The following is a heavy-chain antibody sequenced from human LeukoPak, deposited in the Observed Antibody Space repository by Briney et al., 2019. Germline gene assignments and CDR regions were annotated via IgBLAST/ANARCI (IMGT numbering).Heavy chain of an antibody. CDR1: GGTFSSYA. CDR3: ASEGLRNRGRVPAAISDKLGELEQDY. D-gene: IGHD2-2*01. CDR2: IIPIFGTA. Sequence: VASVKVSCKASGGTFSSYAISWVRQAPGQGLEWMGGIIPIFGTANYAQKFQGRVTITADESASTAYMELSSLRSEDTAVYYCASEGLRNRGRVPAAISDKLGELEQDYWGQGTLVTVSS. J-gene: IGHJ4*02. V-gene: IGHV1-69*01.